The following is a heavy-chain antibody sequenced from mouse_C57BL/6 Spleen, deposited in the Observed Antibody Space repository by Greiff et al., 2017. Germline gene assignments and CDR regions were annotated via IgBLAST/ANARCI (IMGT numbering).Heavy chain of an antibody. J-gene: IGHJ3*01. V-gene: IGHV1-64*01. CDR3: ASGDDYDVRFAY. CDR1: GYTFTSYW. D-gene: IGHD2-4*01. CDR2: IHPNSGST. Sequence: QVQLQQPGAELVKPGASVKLSCKASGYTFTSYWMHWVKQRPGQGLAWIGMIHPNSGSTNYNEKFKSKATLTVDKSSSTAYMQLSSLTSEDSAVYYCASGDDYDVRFAYWGQGTLVTVSA.